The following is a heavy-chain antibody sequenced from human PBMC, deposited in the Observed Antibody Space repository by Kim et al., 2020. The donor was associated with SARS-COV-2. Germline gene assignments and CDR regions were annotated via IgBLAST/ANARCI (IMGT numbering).Heavy chain of an antibody. V-gene: IGHV4-31*03. CDR3: ARVKVVVVPAAIFGATDAFDI. D-gene: IGHD2-2*01. J-gene: IGHJ3*02. CDR1: GGSISSGGYY. Sequence: SETLSLTCTVSGGSISSGGYYWSWIRQHPGKGLEWIGYNYYSGSTYYNPSLKSRVTISVDTSKNQFSLKLSSVTAADTAVYYCARVKVVVVPAAIFGATDAFDIWGQGTMVTVSS. CDR2: NYYSGST.